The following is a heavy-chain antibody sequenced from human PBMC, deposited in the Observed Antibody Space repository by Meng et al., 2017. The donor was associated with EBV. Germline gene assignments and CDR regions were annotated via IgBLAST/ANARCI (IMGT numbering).Heavy chain of an antibody. CDR3: ARSGATIFGVVIPTYYFDY. CDR1: GYTFTSYA. J-gene: IGHJ4*02. V-gene: IGHV1-3*01. D-gene: IGHD3-3*01. Sequence: QGQLVQSGAEGKKPGASVKVSCKASGYTFTSYAMHWVRQAPGQRLEWMGWINAGNGNTKYSQKFQGRVTITRDTSASTAYMELSSLRSEDTAVYYCARSGATIFGVVIPTYYFDYWGQGTLVTASS. CDR2: INAGNGNT.